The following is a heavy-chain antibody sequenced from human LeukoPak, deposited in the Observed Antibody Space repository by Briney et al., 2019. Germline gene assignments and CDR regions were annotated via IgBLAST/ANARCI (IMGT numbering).Heavy chain of an antibody. D-gene: IGHD3-10*01. CDR1: GGSISSYY. CDR2: LSKSGNT. V-gene: IGHV4-59*01. Sequence: SETLSLTCTVSGGSISSYYWSWIRLPPGKGLEWIGYLSKSGNTNYSPSLKSRVTIFGDTSKNQFFLKLSSVTAADTAVYYCARGRNVTMVRGGFDYWGQGTLVTVSS. J-gene: IGHJ4*02. CDR3: ARGRNVTMVRGGFDY.